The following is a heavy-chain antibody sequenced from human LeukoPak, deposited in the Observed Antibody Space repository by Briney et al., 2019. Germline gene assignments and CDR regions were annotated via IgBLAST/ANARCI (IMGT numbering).Heavy chain of an antibody. Sequence: GGSLRLSCAASGFTVSSNYISWVRQAPGKGLEWVSVVYSGGSIYYADSVQGRFTISRDNSKNTLYLQMNSLRAEDTAMYYCVRSSIWYRVSDLWGQGTLVTVSS. CDR1: GFTVSSNY. CDR3: VRSSIWYRVSDL. D-gene: IGHD6-13*01. J-gene: IGHJ4*02. V-gene: IGHV3-66*02. CDR2: VYSGGSI.